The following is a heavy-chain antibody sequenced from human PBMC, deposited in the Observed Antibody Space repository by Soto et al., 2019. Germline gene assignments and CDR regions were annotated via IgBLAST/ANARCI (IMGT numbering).Heavy chain of an antibody. CDR1: GYTFTSYA. J-gene: IGHJ5*02. CDR2: INAGNGST. CDR3: ARGSSSWYQNWFDP. D-gene: IGHD6-13*01. V-gene: IGHV1-3*01. Sequence: ASVKVSCKASGYTFTSYAMHWVRQAPGQRLEWMGWINAGNGSTKYSQKFQGRVTITRDTSASTAYMELSSLRSEDTAVYYCARGSSSWYQNWFDPWGQGTLVTVSS.